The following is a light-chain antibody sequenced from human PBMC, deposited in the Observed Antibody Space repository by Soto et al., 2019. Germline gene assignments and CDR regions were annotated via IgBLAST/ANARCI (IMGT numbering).Light chain of an antibody. V-gene: IGKV3-20*01. CDR2: AAS. Sequence: IVLAWSSGAQSQSPLHGHTDSWRASQNVSSSYLAWYQQKPGQAPRLLIYAASSRATGIPDRFSGSGSGTDFTLTISRLEPEDFAVYYCQHYGSSPRTFGQGTKVDIK. J-gene: IGKJ1*01. CDR1: QNVSSSY. CDR3: QHYGSSPRT.